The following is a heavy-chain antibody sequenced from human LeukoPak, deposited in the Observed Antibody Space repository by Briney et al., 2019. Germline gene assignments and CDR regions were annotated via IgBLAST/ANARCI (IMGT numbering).Heavy chain of an antibody. CDR2: IKEDGSEK. CDR1: ACTFSRYW. V-gene: IGHV3-7*01. Sequence: GGSLRRSCAAPACTFSRYWMNSVRQAPGKWLEWVANIKEDGSEKYYVASVKGRFTISRDNAKNSLSLQVNSLSAEDTAVYYCARSRSGYYEDYWGQGTLVTVSS. J-gene: IGHJ4*02. CDR3: ARSRSGYYEDY. D-gene: IGHD3-22*01.